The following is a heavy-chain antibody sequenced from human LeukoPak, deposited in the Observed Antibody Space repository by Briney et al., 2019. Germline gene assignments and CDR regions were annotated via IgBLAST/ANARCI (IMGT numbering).Heavy chain of an antibody. CDR1: GGSFSGYY. J-gene: IGHJ4*02. D-gene: IGHD6-19*01. Sequence: PSETLSLTCAVYGGSFSGYYWSWIRQPPGKGLEWIGEINHSGSTNYNPSLKSRVTISVDTSKNQFSLKLSSVTAADTAVYYCASPRTVAGTLDYWGQGTLVTVSS. CDR2: INHSGST. CDR3: ASPRTVAGTLDY. V-gene: IGHV4-34*01.